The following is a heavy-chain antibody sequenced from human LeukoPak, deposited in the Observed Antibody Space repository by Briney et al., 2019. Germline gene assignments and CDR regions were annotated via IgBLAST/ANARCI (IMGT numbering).Heavy chain of an antibody. CDR3: AKGRRVDADDHFDY. CDR1: GYTFTSYG. V-gene: IGHV1-18*01. D-gene: IGHD1-1*01. Sequence: ALVKVSCKASGYTFTSYGIHWVRQAPGQGLEWMGWSSVYNGNTNYAQKFQGRVTMTTDTSTSTAYMELRTLISDDTAVYYCAKGRRVDADDHFDYWGQGTLVTVSS. CDR2: SSVYNGNT. J-gene: IGHJ4*02.